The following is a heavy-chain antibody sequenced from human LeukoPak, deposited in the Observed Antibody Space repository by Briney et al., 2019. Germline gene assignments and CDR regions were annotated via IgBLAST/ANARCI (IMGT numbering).Heavy chain of an antibody. D-gene: IGHD3-10*01. CDR1: GGSISTGNYY. Sequence: PSETLSLTCTVSGGSISTGNYYWSWIRQPPGKGLEWIGYISYSGGTYYNPSLKSRVSILIDMSKSQFSLKMSSVTAADTAVYYCASTSKYIGSGRDDSFDIWGQGTMVTVSS. CDR2: ISYSGGT. CDR3: ASTSKYIGSGRDDSFDI. V-gene: IGHV4-30-4*01. J-gene: IGHJ3*02.